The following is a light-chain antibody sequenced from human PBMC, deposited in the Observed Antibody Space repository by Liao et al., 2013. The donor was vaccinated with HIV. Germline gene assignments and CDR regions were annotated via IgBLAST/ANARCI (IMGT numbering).Light chain of an antibody. CDR2: QDT. CDR3: QAWDSSTGV. V-gene: IGLV3-1*01. Sequence: SYELTQPPSVSVAPGETASMTCGGSNIGSKSVQWYQQKPGQSPVLVIYQDTKRPSGIPERFSGSNSGNTATLTISGTQAMDEADYYCQAWDSSTGVFGGGTKLTVL. CDR1: NIGSKS. J-gene: IGLJ3*02.